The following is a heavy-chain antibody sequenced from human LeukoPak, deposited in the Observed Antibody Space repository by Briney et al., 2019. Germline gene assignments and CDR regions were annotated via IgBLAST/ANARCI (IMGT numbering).Heavy chain of an antibody. V-gene: IGHV3-33*01. Sequence: GRSLRLSCAASGFTFSSYGMHWVRQAPGKGLEWVAVIWYDGSNNYYADSVKGRFTISRDNSKNTLYLQMNSLRAEDTAVYYCARSWSGFGELLSYFDYWGQGTLVTVSS. CDR1: GFTFSSYG. CDR2: IWYDGSNN. CDR3: ARSWSGFGELLSYFDY. J-gene: IGHJ4*02. D-gene: IGHD3-10*01.